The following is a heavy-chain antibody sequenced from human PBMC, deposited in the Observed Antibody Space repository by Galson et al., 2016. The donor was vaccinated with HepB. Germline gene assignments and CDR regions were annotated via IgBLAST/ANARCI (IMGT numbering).Heavy chain of an antibody. V-gene: IGHV3-30-3*01. CDR3: AVRTTVMYLDY. D-gene: IGHD1-1*01. Sequence: SLRLSCAASGVSLPKFHMHWVRQAPGKGLEWVAFISYDGSNRYYADSVKGRFTISRDRSRNTMHLQMDSLTSEDTGVYYCAVRTTVMYLDYWGQGSLVTVSS. J-gene: IGHJ4*02. CDR2: ISYDGSNR. CDR1: GVSLPKFH.